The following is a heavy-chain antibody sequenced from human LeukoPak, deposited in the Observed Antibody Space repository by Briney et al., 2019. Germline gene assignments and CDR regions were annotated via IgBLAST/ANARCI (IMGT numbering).Heavy chain of an antibody. J-gene: IGHJ4*02. CDR1: GFTFNSFG. V-gene: IGHV3-30*03. CDR2: ISYDGSNK. Sequence: GGSLRLSCAASGFTFNSFGMHWVRQAPGKGLEWVAVISYDGSNKYCADSVKGRFTISRDNSKNTLFLQMSSLRAEDTAVYYCARGALVAYYYDSSGLLFDYWGQGTLVTVSS. CDR3: ARGALVAYYYDSSGLLFDY. D-gene: IGHD3-22*01.